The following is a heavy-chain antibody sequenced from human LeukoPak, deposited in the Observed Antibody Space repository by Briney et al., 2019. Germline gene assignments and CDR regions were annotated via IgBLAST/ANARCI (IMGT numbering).Heavy chain of an antibody. CDR3: AKGIRGEPSTYYYDSSGYYLDY. D-gene: IGHD3-22*01. J-gene: IGHJ4*02. Sequence: GGSLRLSCAVSGITLSSYAMSWVRQAPGKGLEWVSAISGSGGSTYYADSVKGRFTISRDNSKNTLYLQMNSLRAEDTAVYYCAKGIRGEPSTYYYDSSGYYLDYWGQGTLVTVSS. CDR2: ISGSGGST. V-gene: IGHV3-23*01. CDR1: GITLSSYA.